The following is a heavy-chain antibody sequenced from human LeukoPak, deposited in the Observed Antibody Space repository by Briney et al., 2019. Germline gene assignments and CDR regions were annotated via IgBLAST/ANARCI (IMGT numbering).Heavy chain of an antibody. D-gene: IGHD2-2*01. CDR3: ARAYRGY. CDR1: GFTFSNYA. V-gene: IGHV3-21*01. Sequence: GGSLRLSCAASGFTFSNYAMTWVRQVPGKGLEWVSSISSSSSYIYYADSVKGRFTISRDNAKNSLYLQMNSLRAEDTAVYYCARAYRGYWGQGTLVTVSS. CDR2: ISSSSSYI. J-gene: IGHJ4*02.